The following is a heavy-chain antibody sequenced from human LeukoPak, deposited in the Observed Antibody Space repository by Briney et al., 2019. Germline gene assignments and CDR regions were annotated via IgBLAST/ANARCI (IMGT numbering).Heavy chain of an antibody. V-gene: IGHV1-2*02. CDR2: INPNSGGT. D-gene: IGHD6-6*01. CDR1: GYTFTGYY. Sequence: ASVKVSCKASGYTFTGYYMHWVRQAPGQGLEWMGWINPNSGGTNYAQKFQGRVTMTRDTSISTAYMELSRLRSDDTAVYYCARDPIEYSTPSGDYWGQGTLVTVSS. CDR3: ARDPIEYSTPSGDY. J-gene: IGHJ4*02.